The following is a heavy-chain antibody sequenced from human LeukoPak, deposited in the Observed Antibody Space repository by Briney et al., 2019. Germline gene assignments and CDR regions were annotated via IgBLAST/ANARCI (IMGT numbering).Heavy chain of an antibody. CDR2: INPNSGGT. D-gene: IGHD5-18*01. Sequence: ASVKVSCKASGYTFTGYYMHWVRQAPGQGLEWMGWINPNSGGTNYAQRFQGRVTMTRDTSISTAYMELSRLRSDDTAVYYCARSPRGYSSGYRRARDAFDIWGQGTMVTVSS. J-gene: IGHJ3*02. CDR1: GYTFTGYY. CDR3: ARSPRGYSSGYRRARDAFDI. V-gene: IGHV1-2*02.